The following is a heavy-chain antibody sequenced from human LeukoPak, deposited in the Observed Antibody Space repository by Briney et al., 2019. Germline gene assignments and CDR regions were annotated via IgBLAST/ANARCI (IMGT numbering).Heavy chain of an antibody. CDR3: ATFTLSPRLWFGELPSELDY. CDR2: FDPEDGET. CDR1: GYTLTELS. D-gene: IGHD3-10*01. J-gene: IGHJ4*02. Sequence: ASVKVSCKVSGYTLTELSMHWVRQAPGKGLEWMGGFDPEDGETIYAQKFQGRVTMTEDTSTDTAYMELSSLRSEDTAVYYCATFTLSPRLWFGELPSELDYWGQGTLVPSPQ. V-gene: IGHV1-24*01.